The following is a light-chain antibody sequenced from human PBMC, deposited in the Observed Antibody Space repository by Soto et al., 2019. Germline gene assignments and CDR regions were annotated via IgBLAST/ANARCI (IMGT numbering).Light chain of an antibody. J-gene: IGKJ1*01. CDR2: GAA. CDR3: QRYGSSPT. Sequence: EIVMTPAPATLFESPGERGTRSVRASQSVSYNLAWYQQKPGQAPRLLIFGAATRAADIPDRFSASGSGTDFTLTIIRLEPEAFAVYYSQRYGSSPTFRQGTKVDIK. V-gene: IGKV3-20*01. CDR1: QSVSYN.